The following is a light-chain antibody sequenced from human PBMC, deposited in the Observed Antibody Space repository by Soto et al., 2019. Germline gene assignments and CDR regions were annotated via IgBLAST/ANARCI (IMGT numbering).Light chain of an antibody. Sequence: DIQMTQSPSTLSASVGDGVTITCRASQNIGSWLAWYQQKPGEAPKLLISKATNLRSGVPSRFSGSGSGTDFSLTISSVQTVDSSNYFCQQYNDFQYSFGPGTKLDI. J-gene: IGKJ2*01. CDR2: KAT. CDR3: QQYNDFQYS. V-gene: IGKV1-5*03. CDR1: QNIGSW.